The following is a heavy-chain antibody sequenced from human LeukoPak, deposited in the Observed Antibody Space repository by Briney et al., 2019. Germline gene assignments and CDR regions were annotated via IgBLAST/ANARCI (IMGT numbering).Heavy chain of an antibody. D-gene: IGHD3-10*01. CDR3: AKDYRQSVLLWFGELLWAIDY. Sequence: GGSLRLSCAASGFTFSSYWMHWVRQAPGKGLVWVSRINTDGSSTSYADSVKGRFTISRDNSKNTLYLQMNSLRAEDTAVYYCAKDYRQSVLLWFGELLWAIDYWGQGTLVTVSS. CDR1: GFTFSSYW. CDR2: INTDGSST. V-gene: IGHV3-74*01. J-gene: IGHJ4*02.